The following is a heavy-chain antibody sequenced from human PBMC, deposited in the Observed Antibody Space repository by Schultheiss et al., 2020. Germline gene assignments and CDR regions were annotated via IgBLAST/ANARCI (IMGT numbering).Heavy chain of an antibody. Sequence: GESLKISCAASGFTFSSYAMSWVRQAPGKGLEWVSAISGSGGSTYYADSVKGRFTISRDNSKNTLYLQMNSLRAEDTAVYYCAKDTEEKYSSSWYYYYYGMDVWGQGTTGTVSS. J-gene: IGHJ6*02. CDR1: GFTFSSYA. CDR2: ISGSGGST. CDR3: AKDTEEKYSSSWYYYYYGMDV. D-gene: IGHD6-13*01. V-gene: IGHV3-23*01.